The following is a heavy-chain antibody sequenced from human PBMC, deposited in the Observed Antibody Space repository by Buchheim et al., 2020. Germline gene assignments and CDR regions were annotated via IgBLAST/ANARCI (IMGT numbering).Heavy chain of an antibody. V-gene: IGHV1-46*01. D-gene: IGHD6-13*01. CDR3: ARDVSGEGSSWTFDY. CDR2: INPSGGST. J-gene: IGHJ4*02. CDR1: GYTFTSYY. Sequence: QVQLVQSGAEVKKPGASVKVSCKASGYTFTSYYMHWVRQAPGQGLEWMGIINPSGGSTSSSQKFQGRVTMTRDTSTSTVYMELSSLRSEDTAVYYCARDVSGEGSSWTFDYWGQGTL.